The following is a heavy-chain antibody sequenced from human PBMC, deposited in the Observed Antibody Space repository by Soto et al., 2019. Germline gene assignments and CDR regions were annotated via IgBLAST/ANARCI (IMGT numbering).Heavy chain of an antibody. V-gene: IGHV3-23*01. Sequence: EVHVLESGGDLVQPGGSLRLSCAASGFTFSTYAMTWVRQAAGKGLEWVSTISDSSSTYYADSVKGRFTISRDNSKNTLYLEMTSLRADDPAVYYCAKNKGGNYCTRTSCLYSFDYWGQGTLVTVSS. D-gene: IGHD2-2*01. CDR3: AKNKGGNYCTRTSCLYSFDY. CDR2: ISDSSST. J-gene: IGHJ4*02. CDR1: GFTFSTYA.